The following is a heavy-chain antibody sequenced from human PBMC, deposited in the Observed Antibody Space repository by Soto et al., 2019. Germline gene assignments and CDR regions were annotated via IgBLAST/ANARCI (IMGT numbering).Heavy chain of an antibody. CDR3: ARGTLIGSSTRNWFDP. V-gene: IGHV4-4*02. J-gene: IGHJ5*02. D-gene: IGHD3-10*01. Sequence: QVHLEESGPGLVRPSGTLSLTCNVSGVPISSYDWWTWVRQTQGKGMEWIGEIYHNGRTNYNPSLKSRVSLSVDKSKNQFSLKLQSLTAADTAVYYCARGTLIGSSTRNWFDPWGQGTQVTVSS. CDR1: GVPISSYDW. CDR2: IYHNGRT.